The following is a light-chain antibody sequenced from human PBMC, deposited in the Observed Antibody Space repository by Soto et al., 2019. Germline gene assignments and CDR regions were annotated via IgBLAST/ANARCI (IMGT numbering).Light chain of an antibody. CDR3: QQRSNWLLT. V-gene: IGKV3-11*01. CDR1: QSVSSY. CDR2: DAS. J-gene: IGKJ4*01. Sequence: EIVLTQSPATLSLSPGERATLSCRASQSVSSYLAWYQQKPGQAPRLLIYDASNRATGIPARFSGSGSGTDFTLTISSPEPEDFAVYYCQQRSNWLLTFGGGTKVDIK.